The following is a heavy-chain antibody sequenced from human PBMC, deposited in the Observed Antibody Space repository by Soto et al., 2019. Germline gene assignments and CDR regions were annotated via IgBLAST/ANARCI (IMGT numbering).Heavy chain of an antibody. Sequence: GGSLRLSCAASGFTFSSYGMHWVRQAPGKGLEWVAVISYDGSNKYYADSVKGRFTISRDNSKNTLYLQMNSLRAEDTAVYYCAKDSSPRFYFDYWGQGTLVTVSS. J-gene: IGHJ4*02. D-gene: IGHD6-6*01. V-gene: IGHV3-30*18. CDR3: AKDSSPRFYFDY. CDR1: GFTFSSYG. CDR2: ISYDGSNK.